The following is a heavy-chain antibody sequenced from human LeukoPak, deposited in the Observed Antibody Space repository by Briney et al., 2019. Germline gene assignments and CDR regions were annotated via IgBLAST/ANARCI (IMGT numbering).Heavy chain of an antibody. Sequence: ASVKVSCKASGYTFSSYAISWVRQAPGQGLEWMGWISTDKGNTYYAQKLQGRVTMTTDRSTSTAHIELRSLRSDDTAVYYCARRSGTYSDFDSWGQGTLVTVSS. V-gene: IGHV1-18*01. CDR1: GYTFSSYA. CDR2: ISTDKGNT. D-gene: IGHD1-26*01. J-gene: IGHJ4*01. CDR3: ARRSGTYSDFDS.